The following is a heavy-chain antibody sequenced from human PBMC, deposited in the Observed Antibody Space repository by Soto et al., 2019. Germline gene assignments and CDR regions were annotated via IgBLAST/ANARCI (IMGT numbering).Heavy chain of an antibody. J-gene: IGHJ4*02. CDR1: VFTFSSNW. CDR3: ARGLYSRGY. V-gene: IGHV3-7*03. Sequence: GGSLRLSCVVSVFTFSSNWMYWVRQSPGKGLEWLSNIKYDGSDKYYGDSVKGRFAISRDNAKNSLYLQMNSLSVDDTAVYYCARGLYSRGYWGQGTLVTVSS. D-gene: IGHD3-16*01. CDR2: IKYDGSDK.